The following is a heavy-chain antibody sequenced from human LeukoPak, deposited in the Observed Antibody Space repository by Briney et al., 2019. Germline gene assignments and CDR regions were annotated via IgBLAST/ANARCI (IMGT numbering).Heavy chain of an antibody. CDR1: GFTFSSYW. Sequence: GGSLRLSCAASGFTFSSYWMHWVRQAPGKGLVWVSRISSDGSDTSYADSVKGRFTISRDNAKNTLSLQMNSLRAEDTAVYYCARVFGYWGQGTLVTVYS. CDR2: ISSDGSDT. CDR3: ARVFGY. D-gene: IGHD3-10*01. J-gene: IGHJ4*02. V-gene: IGHV3-74*01.